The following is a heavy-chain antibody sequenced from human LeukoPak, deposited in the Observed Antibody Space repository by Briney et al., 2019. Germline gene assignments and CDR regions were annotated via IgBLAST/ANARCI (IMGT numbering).Heavy chain of an antibody. CDR1: GGSISSGSYY. V-gene: IGHV4-61*02. CDR2: IYTSGST. D-gene: IGHD3-16*02. Sequence: SETLSLTCTVSGGSISSGSYYWSWIRQPAGKELEWIGRIYTSGSTNYNPSLKSRVTISVDTSKNQFSLKPSSVTAADTAVYYCAREVDMITFGGVIVNWFDPWGQGTLVTVSS. J-gene: IGHJ5*02. CDR3: AREVDMITFGGVIVNWFDP.